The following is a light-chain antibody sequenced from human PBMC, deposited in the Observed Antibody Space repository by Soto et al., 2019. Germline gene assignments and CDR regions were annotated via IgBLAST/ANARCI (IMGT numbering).Light chain of an antibody. CDR2: EVS. J-gene: IGLJ2*01. CDR1: SSDVAGYNF. Sequence: QAVVTQPPSASGSPGQSVTISCTGTSSDVAGYNFVSWYQQHPGKAPKLMIYEVSKRPSGVPDRFSGSKSGNTASLTVSGLQAEDEADYYCNSYAGSNNFVVFGGGTKLTVL. CDR3: NSYAGSNNFVV. V-gene: IGLV2-8*01.